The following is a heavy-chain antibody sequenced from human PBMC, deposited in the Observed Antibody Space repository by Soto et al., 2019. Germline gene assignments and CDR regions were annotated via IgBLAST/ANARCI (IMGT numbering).Heavy chain of an antibody. CDR3: AKDRSGSRPYYFDH. J-gene: IGHJ4*02. Sequence: EVQLLASGGGLVQPGGSLGLSCAASGFTFSSCAMSWVRQAPGKGLEWVSGITNSGGTAYYADSVKGRFTISRDNSNKILHLQMNSLTVEDTAVYYCAKDRSGSRPYYFDHWGQGILVTVST. CDR1: GFTFSSCA. CDR2: ITNSGGTA. V-gene: IGHV3-23*01. D-gene: IGHD1-26*01.